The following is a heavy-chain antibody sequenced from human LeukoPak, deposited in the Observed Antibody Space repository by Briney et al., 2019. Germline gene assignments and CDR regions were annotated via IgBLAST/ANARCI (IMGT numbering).Heavy chain of an antibody. Sequence: PGGSLRLSCVASGFTFSNYWMNWFRQAPEKGLEWVANVKHDVSETYHADSVKGRFTISRDNTQNSLYLQMNNLRAEDTAVYYCARDVSRSFDYWGQGTLVTVSS. CDR2: VKHDVSET. CDR3: ARDVSRSFDY. J-gene: IGHJ4*02. D-gene: IGHD5/OR15-5a*01. CDR1: GFTFSNYW. V-gene: IGHV3-7*01.